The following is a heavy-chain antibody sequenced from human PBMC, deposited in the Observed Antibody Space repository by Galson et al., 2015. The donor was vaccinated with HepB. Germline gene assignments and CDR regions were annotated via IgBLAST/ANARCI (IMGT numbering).Heavy chain of an antibody. J-gene: IGHJ6*03. D-gene: IGHD3-3*01. V-gene: IGHV3-33*01. CDR2: IWYDGSNK. CDR3: ARDRDSYYMDV. CDR1: GFTFSSYG. Sequence: SLRLSCAASGFTFSSYGMHWVRQAPGKGLEWVAVIWYDGSNKYYADSVKGRFTISRDNSKNTLYLQMNSLSAEDTAVYYCARDRDSYYMDVWGKGTTVTVSS.